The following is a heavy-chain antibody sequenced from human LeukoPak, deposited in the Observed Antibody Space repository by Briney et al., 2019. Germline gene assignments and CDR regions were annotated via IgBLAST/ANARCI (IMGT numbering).Heavy chain of an antibody. J-gene: IGHJ5*02. Sequence: PSETLSLTCTVSGYSISSGHYWGWIRQPPGKGLEWIGSMYHSGSTYYNPPLRSRVTISEDTSKNQFSLKLRSVTAADTAVYYCARGGHRRYYYTSGSAFDPWGQGTLVTVSS. D-gene: IGHD3-10*01. CDR3: ARGGHRRYYYTSGSAFDP. V-gene: IGHV4-38-2*02. CDR2: MYHSGST. CDR1: GYSISSGHY.